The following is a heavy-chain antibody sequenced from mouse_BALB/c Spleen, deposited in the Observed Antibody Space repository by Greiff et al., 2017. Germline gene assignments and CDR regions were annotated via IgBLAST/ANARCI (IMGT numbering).Heavy chain of an antibody. Sequence: QVQLKESGPELVRPGASVKMSCKASGYTFTSYWMHWVKQRPGQGLEWIGYINPSSGYTEYNQKFKDKTTLTADKSSSTAYMQLSSLTSEDSAVYYCARVLLRLYYFDYWGQGTTLTVSS. CDR3: ARVLLRLYYFDY. CDR1: GYTFTSYW. CDR2: INPSSGYT. J-gene: IGHJ2*01. D-gene: IGHD1-1*01. V-gene: IGHV1-4*02.